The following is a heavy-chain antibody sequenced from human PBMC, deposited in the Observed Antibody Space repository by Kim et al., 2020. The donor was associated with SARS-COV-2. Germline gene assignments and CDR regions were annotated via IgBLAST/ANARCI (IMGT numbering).Heavy chain of an antibody. D-gene: IGHD3-22*01. Sequence: AQKVKGRVPITRDTSISTAYMELSRLRSDDTAVYYCARDPAYYYDSSGQDYWGQGTLVTVSS. V-gene: IGHV1-2*02. CDR3: ARDPAYYYDSSGQDY. J-gene: IGHJ4*02.